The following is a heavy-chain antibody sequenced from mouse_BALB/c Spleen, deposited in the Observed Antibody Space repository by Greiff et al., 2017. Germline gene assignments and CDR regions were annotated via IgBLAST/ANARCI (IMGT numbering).Heavy chain of an antibody. D-gene: IGHD1-2*01. Sequence: VQLQESGPGLVAPSQSLSITCNVSGFSLTSYGVHWVSQPPGKGLEWLGVIWAGGSTNYNSALMSSLSISKDNSKSQVVLKMNSLQTDDTALYYCACELLLRLGAVDDWGQGTSVTVSS. CDR1: GFSLTSYG. CDR2: IWAGGST. CDR3: ACELLLRLGAVDD. J-gene: IGHJ4*01. V-gene: IGHV2-9*02.